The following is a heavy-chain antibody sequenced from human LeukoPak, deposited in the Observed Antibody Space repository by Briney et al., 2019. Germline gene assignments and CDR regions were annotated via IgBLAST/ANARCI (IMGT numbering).Heavy chain of an antibody. Sequence: SETLSLTCTVSGGSISSGSYYWSWIRQPAGKGLEWIGRIYSSGSTNYNPSLKSRVTISADASKNQFSLNLSSVTAADTAVYYCARETGGAYYYYYYMDVWGKGTTVTVSS. V-gene: IGHV4-61*02. D-gene: IGHD7-27*01. CDR1: GGSISSGSYY. J-gene: IGHJ6*03. CDR2: IYSSGST. CDR3: ARETGGAYYYYYYMDV.